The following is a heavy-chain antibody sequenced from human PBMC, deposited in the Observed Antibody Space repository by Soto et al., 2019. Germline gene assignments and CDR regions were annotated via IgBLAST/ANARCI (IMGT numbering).Heavy chain of an antibody. D-gene: IGHD3-22*01. CDR3: TRFGTYHDTSGFLY. CDR2: INSDGSST. Sequence: PGESLKISCAASGFTFSSNWMHWVRQAPGKGLVWVSRINSDGSSTDYADSVKGRFTISRDNGKNTLYLQMNSLTAEDTAVYYCTRFGTYHDTSGFLYWGQGTLVTVSS. J-gene: IGHJ4*02. V-gene: IGHV3-74*01. CDR1: GFTFSSNW.